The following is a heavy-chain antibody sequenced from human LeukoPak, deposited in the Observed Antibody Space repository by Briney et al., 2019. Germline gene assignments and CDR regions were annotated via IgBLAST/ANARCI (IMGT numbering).Heavy chain of an antibody. CDR1: GFTFGSHA. J-gene: IGHJ4*02. V-gene: IGHV3-21*06. Sequence: GGSLRLSCVASGFTFGSHAMNWVRQAPGKGLEWVSSISRNSLYMYYADSLKGRFTISRDNAKNSLYLQMDSLRAEDTAVYYCATKQWLAPPPDSWGQGTPVTVSS. CDR2: ISRNSLYM. CDR3: ATKQWLAPPPDS. D-gene: IGHD6-19*01.